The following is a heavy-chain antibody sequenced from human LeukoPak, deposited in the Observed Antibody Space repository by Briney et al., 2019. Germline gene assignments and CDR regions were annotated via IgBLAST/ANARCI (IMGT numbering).Heavy chain of an antibody. V-gene: IGHV4-59*01. CDR2: IYSSGNT. CDR3: ARLRWQLVGPYFHY. CDR1: GDSISTYY. J-gene: IGHJ4*02. Sequence: PSETLSLTCSFSGDSISTYYWSWIRQSPGKGLEWIGHIYSSGNTDYNSSLKSRVTISVETSKSQFSPRLSSVTATDTAVYYCARLRWQLVGPYFHYWGQGILVTVSS. D-gene: IGHD1-26*01.